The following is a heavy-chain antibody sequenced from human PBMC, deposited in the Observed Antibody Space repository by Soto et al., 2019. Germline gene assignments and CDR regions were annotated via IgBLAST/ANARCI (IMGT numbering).Heavy chain of an antibody. D-gene: IGHD6-13*01. CDR2: TYYRSKWYN. CDR1: GDSVSSNSAA. CDR3: ARGAYNSSWH. J-gene: IGHJ4*02. Sequence: QVQLQQSGPGLVKPSQTLSLTCAISGDSVSSNSAAWSWIRQSPSRGLEWLGRTYYRSKWYNDYAVSVKXXKXIXLDTSKNQFSLQLNSVTPEDTAVYYCARGAYNSSWHWGQGTLVTVSS. V-gene: IGHV6-1*01.